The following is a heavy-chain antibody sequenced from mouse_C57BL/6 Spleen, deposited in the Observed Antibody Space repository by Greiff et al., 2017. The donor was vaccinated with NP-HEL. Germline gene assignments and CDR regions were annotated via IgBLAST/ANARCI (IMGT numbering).Heavy chain of an antibody. J-gene: IGHJ2*01. CDR1: GYTFTSYW. V-gene: IGHV1-53*01. D-gene: IGHD3-2*02. CDR2: INPSNGGT. CDR3: AREQSAQAPWGYFDY. Sequence: QVQLQQPGTELVKPGASVKLSCKASGYTFTSYWMHWVKQRPGQGLEWIGNINPSNGGTNYNEKFKSKATLTVDKSSSTAYMQLSRLTSEDSAGYYCAREQSAQAPWGYFDYWGQGTTLTVSS.